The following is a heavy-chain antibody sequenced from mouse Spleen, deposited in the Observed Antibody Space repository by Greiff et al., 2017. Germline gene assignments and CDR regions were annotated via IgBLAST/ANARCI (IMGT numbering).Heavy chain of an antibody. CDR2: IGPENGDT. J-gene: IGHJ2*01. Sequence: VQLQQSGAELVRPGASVKLSCTASGFTFKDDYMHWVHQRPEQGLEWIGLIGPENGDTEYASKFQGKATITADTSTNTVYLQVSSLTSEDTADYYCTAVSAVGYWGQGTTLTVSS. CDR3: TAVSAVGY. CDR1: GFTFKDDY. V-gene: IGHV14-4*01. D-gene: IGHD1-1*02.